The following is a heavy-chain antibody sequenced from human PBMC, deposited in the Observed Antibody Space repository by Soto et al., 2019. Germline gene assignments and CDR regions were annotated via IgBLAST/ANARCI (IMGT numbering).Heavy chain of an antibody. CDR3: AADKGNVGFRY. V-gene: IGHV1-58*01. CDR2: IVVGSGNT. D-gene: IGHD3-10*01. Sequence: QMQLVQSGPEVKKPGTSVKVSCKASGFTFTSSAVQWVRQARGQRLEWIGWIVVGSGNTNYAQKFQERVTITRDMSTSTAYMELSSLRSEDTAVYYCAADKGNVGFRYWGQGTLVTVSS. J-gene: IGHJ4*02. CDR1: GFTFTSSA.